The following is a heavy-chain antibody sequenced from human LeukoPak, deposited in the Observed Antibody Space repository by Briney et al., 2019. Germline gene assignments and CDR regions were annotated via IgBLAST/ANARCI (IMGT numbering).Heavy chain of an antibody. Sequence: GGSLRLSCAASGFTFSNAWMSWVRQAPGKGLEWVGRIKSKTDGGTTDYAAPVKGRFTISRDDSKNTLYLQMNSLKTEDAAVYYCTTDLGGYSYGSDYWGQGTLVTVSS. V-gene: IGHV3-15*01. CDR3: TTDLGGYSYGSDY. J-gene: IGHJ4*02. CDR1: GFTFSNAW. D-gene: IGHD5-18*01. CDR2: IKSKTDGGTT.